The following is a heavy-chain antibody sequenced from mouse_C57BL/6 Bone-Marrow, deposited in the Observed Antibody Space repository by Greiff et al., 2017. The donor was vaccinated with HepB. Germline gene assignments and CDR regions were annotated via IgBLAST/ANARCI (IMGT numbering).Heavy chain of an antibody. Sequence: VQRVESGPGLVQPSQSLSITCTVSGFSLTSYGVHWVRQSPGKGLEWLGVIWSGGSTHYNAAFISRLSISKDNSKSQVFFKMNSLQADDTAIYYCARKGYGRKPYWYFDVWGTGTTVTVSS. CDR1: GFSLTSYG. V-gene: IGHV2-2*01. CDR2: IWSGGST. D-gene: IGHD1-1*01. CDR3: ARKGYGRKPYWYFDV. J-gene: IGHJ1*03.